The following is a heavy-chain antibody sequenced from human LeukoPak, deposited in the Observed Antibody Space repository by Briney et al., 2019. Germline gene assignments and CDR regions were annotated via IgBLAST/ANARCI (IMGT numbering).Heavy chain of an antibody. V-gene: IGHV3-48*04. CDR1: GFIFSDYS. CDR3: ARDNNWGFDY. D-gene: IGHD7-27*01. CDR2: IRGSASGLGSGM. Sequence: GGSLRLSCAASGFIFSDYSMNWVRQAPGKGLEWVSNIRGSASGLGSGMYYADSVKGRFTISRDDAKNSLYLQMSSLRAEDTAFYYCARDNNWGFDYWGQGALVTVSS. J-gene: IGHJ4*02.